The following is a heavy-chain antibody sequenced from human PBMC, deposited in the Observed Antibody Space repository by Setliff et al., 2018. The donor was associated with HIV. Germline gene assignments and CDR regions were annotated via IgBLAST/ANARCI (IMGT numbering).Heavy chain of an antibody. CDR3: ARSTYYFDSSGYKYNWFDP. V-gene: IGHV4-59*11. J-gene: IGHJ5*02. D-gene: IGHD3-22*01. CDR1: GGSIRSH. Sequence: SETLSLTCSVSGGSIRSHWSWIRQPPGKGLEWVGYIHYSGSTKYNSSLKRRVTMSIDTSKNQFSLKLSSVTAADTAVYYCARSTYYFDSSGYKYNWFDPWGQGTRVTVSS. CDR2: IHYSGST.